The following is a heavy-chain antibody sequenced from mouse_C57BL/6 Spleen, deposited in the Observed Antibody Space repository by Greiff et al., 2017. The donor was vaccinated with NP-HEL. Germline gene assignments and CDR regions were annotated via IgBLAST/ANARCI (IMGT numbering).Heavy chain of an antibody. CDR1: GFSLTSYG. D-gene: IGHD1-1*01. CDR3: ARIPTTVVDGAMDY. J-gene: IGHJ4*01. V-gene: IGHV2-2*01. CDR2: IWSGGST. Sequence: VKLVESGPGLVQPSQSLSITCTVSGFSLTSYGVHWVRQSPGKGLEWLGVIWSGGSTDYNAAFISRLSISKDNSKSQVFFKMNSLQADDTDIYYCARIPTTVVDGAMDYWGQGTSVTVSS.